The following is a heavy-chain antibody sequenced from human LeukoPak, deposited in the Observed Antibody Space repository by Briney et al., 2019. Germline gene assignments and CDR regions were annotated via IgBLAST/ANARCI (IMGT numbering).Heavy chain of an antibody. J-gene: IGHJ6*02. D-gene: IGHD2-2*01. CDR1: GFTFSSYA. V-gene: IGHV3-23*01. CDR3: ARGTYYYYYGMDV. Sequence: GGSLRLSCAASGFTFSSYAMSWVRQAPGKGLEWVSAISGSGGSTYYADSVKGRFTISRDNSKNTLYLQMNSLRAEDTAVYYCARGTYYYYYGMDVWGQGTTVTVSS. CDR2: ISGSGGST.